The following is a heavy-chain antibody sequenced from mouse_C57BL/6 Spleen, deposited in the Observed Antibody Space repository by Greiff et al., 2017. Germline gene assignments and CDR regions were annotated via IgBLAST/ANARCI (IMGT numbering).Heavy chain of an antibody. CDR1: GYTFTSYW. D-gene: IGHD1-1*01. V-gene: IGHV1-69*01. CDR2: IDPSDSYT. CDR3: ARPSNYYGSSYDAMDY. Sequence: VQLQQPGAELVMPGASVKLSCKASGYTFTSYWMHWVKQRPGQGLEWIGEIDPSDSYTNYNQKFKGKSTLTVDKSSSTAYMQLSSLTSEDSAVYYCARPSNYYGSSYDAMDYWGQGTSVTVSS. J-gene: IGHJ4*01.